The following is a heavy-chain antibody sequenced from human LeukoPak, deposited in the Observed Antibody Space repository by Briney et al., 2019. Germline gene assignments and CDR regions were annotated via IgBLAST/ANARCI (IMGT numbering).Heavy chain of an antibody. CDR3: VRSAIGTADFDY. V-gene: IGHV4-59*12. CDR2: IYYSGST. J-gene: IGHJ4*02. Sequence: KPSETLSLTCTVSGGSISSYYWSWIRQPPGKGLEWIGYIYYSGSTNYNPSLKSRVTMSVDTSKNQFSLNLSSVTAADTAVYYCVRSAIGTADFDYWGQGTLVTVSS. CDR1: GGSISSYY. D-gene: IGHD6-13*01.